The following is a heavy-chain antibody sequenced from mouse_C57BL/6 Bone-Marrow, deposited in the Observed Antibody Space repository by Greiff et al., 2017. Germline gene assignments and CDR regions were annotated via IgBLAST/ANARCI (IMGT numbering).Heavy chain of an antibody. J-gene: IGHJ4*01. D-gene: IGHD1-1*01. CDR1: GYTFTSYW. CDR2: IDPSDSYT. V-gene: IGHV1-69*01. CDR3: ARLVAYYYAMDY. Sequence: QVQLQQPGAELVMPGASVKLSCKASGYTFTSYWMHWVKQRPGQGLEWIGEIDPSDSYTNYNQKFKGKSTLTVDKSSSTAYMQLSSLTSEDSAVYYCARLVAYYYAMDYGGQGTSVTVSS.